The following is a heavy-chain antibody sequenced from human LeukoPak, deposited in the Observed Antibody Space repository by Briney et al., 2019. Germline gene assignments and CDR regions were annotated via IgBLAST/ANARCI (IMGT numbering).Heavy chain of an antibody. CDR3: ARHCGSTSCYYFDY. CDR2: INHSGST. Sequence: SETLSLTCAVYGGSFSGYYWSWIRQPPGKGLEWIGEINHSGSTNYNPSLKSRVTISVDTSKNQFSLKLSSVTAADTAVYYCARHCGSTSCYYFDYWGQGTLVTVSS. J-gene: IGHJ4*02. V-gene: IGHV4-34*01. CDR1: GGSFSGYY. D-gene: IGHD2-2*01.